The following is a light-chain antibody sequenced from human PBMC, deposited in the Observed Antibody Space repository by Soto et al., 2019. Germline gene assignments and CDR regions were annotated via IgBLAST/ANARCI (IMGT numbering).Light chain of an antibody. CDR2: GAS. CDR1: QSISSN. J-gene: IGKJ1*01. V-gene: IGKV3-15*01. CDR3: QQYDKWPQT. Sequence: IVMTQSPGSLSVSPGERATLSCRASQSISSNLAWYQQKPGQAPRLLIYGASTRATGIPARFSGSESGTEFTLTISSLQSEDFAVYHCQQYDKWPQTFGQGTKVEVK.